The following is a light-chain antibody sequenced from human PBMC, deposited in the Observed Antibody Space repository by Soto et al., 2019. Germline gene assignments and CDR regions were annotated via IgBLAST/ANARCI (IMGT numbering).Light chain of an antibody. CDR2: AAS. CDR3: QQSYSTPSN. V-gene: IGKV1-39*01. CDR1: QSIRSY. J-gene: IGKJ5*01. Sequence: DIQMTQSPSSLSASVGDRVTITCRASQSIRSYLNWYQQKPGKAPNLLIYAASSLQSGVPSRFSGSGSGTDVTLTISSLQPEAFATYYCQQSYSTPSNFGQGTRLEIK.